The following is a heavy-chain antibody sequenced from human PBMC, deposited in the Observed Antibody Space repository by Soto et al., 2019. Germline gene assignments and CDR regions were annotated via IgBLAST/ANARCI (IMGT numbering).Heavy chain of an antibody. CDR1: GYTFTSYY. Sequence: AASVKVSCKASGYTFTSYYMHWVRQAPGQGLEWMGIINPSGGSTSYAQKFQGRVTMTRDTSTSTVYMELSSLRSEDTAVYYCARDRIVVVVPYYYGMDVWGQGTTVTVSS. CDR2: INPSGGST. D-gene: IGHD2-15*01. CDR3: ARDRIVVVVPYYYGMDV. V-gene: IGHV1-46*01. J-gene: IGHJ6*02.